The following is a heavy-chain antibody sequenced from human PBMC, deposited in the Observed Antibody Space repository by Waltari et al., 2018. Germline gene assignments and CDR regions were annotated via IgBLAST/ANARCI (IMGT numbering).Heavy chain of an antibody. J-gene: IGHJ3*02. Sequence: QVQLVQSGAEVKTPGSSVKVSCKASGGTFSGHTLSWVRQAPGQGLEWMGRIIPMVGRANYGQTCQGRVSITIHQSTATSYMDLSSLKPEDTAIYYCVRDGGNFMAHDIWGQGTMVTVSS. D-gene: IGHD1-1*01. V-gene: IGHV1-69*16. CDR1: GGTFSGHT. CDR3: VRDGGNFMAHDI. CDR2: IIPMVGRA.